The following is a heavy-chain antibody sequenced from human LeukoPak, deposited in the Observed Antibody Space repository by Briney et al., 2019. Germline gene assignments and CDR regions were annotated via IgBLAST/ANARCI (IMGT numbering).Heavy chain of an antibody. Sequence: SVKVSCKASGGTFSSYAISWVRQAPGQGLEWMGGIIPIFGTANYAQKFQGRATITADESTSTAYMELSSLRSEDTAVYYCARDCSGGSCYYYYGMDVWGQGTTVTVSS. CDR1: GGTFSSYA. CDR3: ARDCSGGSCYYYYGMDV. CDR2: IIPIFGTA. D-gene: IGHD2-15*01. V-gene: IGHV1-69*13. J-gene: IGHJ6*02.